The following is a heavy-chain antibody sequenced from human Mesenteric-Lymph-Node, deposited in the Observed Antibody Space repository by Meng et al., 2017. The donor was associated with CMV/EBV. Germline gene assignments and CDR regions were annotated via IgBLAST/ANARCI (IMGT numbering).Heavy chain of an antibody. J-gene: IGHJ4*02. CDR3: ARVSSSWNYFDY. Sequence: AVFGGSISSSNWWIWVRQPPGKGLEWIGEIYHTGSTNYNPSLRSRVTILIDKSKRQFSLKLSSVTAADTAVYYCARVSSSWNYFDYWGQGTLVTVSS. CDR2: IYHTGST. D-gene: IGHD6-13*01. V-gene: IGHV4-4*02. CDR1: GGSISSSNW.